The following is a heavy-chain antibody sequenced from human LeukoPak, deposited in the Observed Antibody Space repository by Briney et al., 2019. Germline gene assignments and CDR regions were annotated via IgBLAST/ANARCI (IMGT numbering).Heavy chain of an antibody. J-gene: IGHJ5*02. CDR1: GGTFSSYA. Sequence: SVKVSCKASGGTFSSYAISWVRQAPGQGLEWMGGIIPIFGTANYAQKFQGRVTITTDESTSTAYMELSSLRSEDTAVYYCARGEFGVAGPLYNWFDPWGQGTLVTVSS. CDR3: ARGEFGVAGPLYNWFDP. CDR2: IIPIFGTA. V-gene: IGHV1-69*05. D-gene: IGHD3-3*01.